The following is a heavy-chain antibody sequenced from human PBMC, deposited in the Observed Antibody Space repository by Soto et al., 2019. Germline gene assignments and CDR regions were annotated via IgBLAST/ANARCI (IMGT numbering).Heavy chain of an antibody. D-gene: IGHD6-19*01. Sequence: EVQLLESGGGLVQPGGSLKLSCAASGFTFSSYARSWVRQTPGKGLEWVSGISVGGGNTYYADSVTGRFTISRDNSRNTLYRQMNSLGAADTAIYYCAKDRGAGGRFSGIAVAGIPSWGQGTLVTVSS. J-gene: IGHJ5*02. CDR3: AKDRGAGGRFSGIAVAGIPS. V-gene: IGHV3-23*01. CDR2: ISVGGGNT. CDR1: GFTFSSYA.